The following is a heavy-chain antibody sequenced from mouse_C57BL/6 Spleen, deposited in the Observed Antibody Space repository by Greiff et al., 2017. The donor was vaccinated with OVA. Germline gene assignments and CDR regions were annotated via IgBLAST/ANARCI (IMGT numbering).Heavy chain of an antibody. CDR1: GFSLTSYG. CDR2: IWSDGST. D-gene: IGHD1-1*01. V-gene: IGHV2-6-1*01. Sequence: VQLQQSGPGLVAPSQSLSITCTVSGFSLTSYGVHWVRQPPGKGLEWLVVIWSDGSTTYNSALKSRLGISKDNSKSQVFLKMNSLQTDDTAMYYCARHGAVVAAYAMDYWGQGTSVTVSS. CDR3: ARHGAVVAAYAMDY. J-gene: IGHJ4*01.